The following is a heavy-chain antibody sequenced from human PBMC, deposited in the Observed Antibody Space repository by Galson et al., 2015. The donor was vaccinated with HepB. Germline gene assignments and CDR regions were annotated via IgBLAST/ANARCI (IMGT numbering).Heavy chain of an antibody. CDR1: GFTFSNYG. V-gene: IGHV3-30*18. D-gene: IGHD4-17*01. CDR3: AKDRKPTVTPYDASDI. CDR2: ISYDGSRQ. Sequence: SLRLSCAGSGFTFSNYGIHWVRQAPGKGLEWLAVISYDGSRQYYTDSVKGRFTISRDNSKNTMYLQMNSLRDEDTAVYYCAKDRKPTVTPYDASDIWGQGTMVTVSS. J-gene: IGHJ3*02.